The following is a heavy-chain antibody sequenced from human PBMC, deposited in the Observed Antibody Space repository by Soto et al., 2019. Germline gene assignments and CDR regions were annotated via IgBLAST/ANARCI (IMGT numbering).Heavy chain of an antibody. CDR1: GFTFSSYE. V-gene: IGHV3-48*03. CDR3: ARSYYYDSSGYPEAFDI. J-gene: IGHJ3*02. Sequence: EVQLVESGGGLVQPGGSLRLSCAASGFTFSSYEMNWVRQAPGKGLEWVSYISSSGSTIYYADSVKGRFTISRDNAKNSLYLQMNSLRAEDTAVYYCARSYYYDSSGYPEAFDIWGQGTIVTVSS. D-gene: IGHD3-22*01. CDR2: ISSSGSTI.